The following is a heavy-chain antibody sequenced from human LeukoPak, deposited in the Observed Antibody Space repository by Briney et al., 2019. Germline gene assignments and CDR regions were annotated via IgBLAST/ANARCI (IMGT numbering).Heavy chain of an antibody. J-gene: IGHJ3*02. CDR3: ARGGYDSSGYYYNAFDI. CDR1: GGSISSYY. V-gene: IGHV4-59*01. D-gene: IGHD3-22*01. Sequence: SETLSLICTVSGGSISSYYWSWIRQPPGKGLEWIGYIYYSGSTNYNPSLKSRVTISVDTSKNQFSLKLSSVTAADTAVYYCARGGYDSSGYYYNAFDIWGQGTMVTVSS. CDR2: IYYSGST.